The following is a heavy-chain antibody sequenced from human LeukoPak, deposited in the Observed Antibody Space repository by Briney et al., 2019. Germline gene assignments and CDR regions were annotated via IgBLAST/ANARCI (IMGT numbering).Heavy chain of an antibody. D-gene: IGHD6-19*01. CDR1: GYTFTGYY. V-gene: IGHV1-2*06. Sequence: GASVKVSCNASGYTFTGYYMHWVRQAPGQGLEWMGRINPNSGGTNYAQKFQGRVTMTRDTSISTAYMELSRLRSDDTAVYYCARLPEGIAVAGRRYMDVWGKGTPVTASS. CDR2: INPNSGGT. CDR3: ARLPEGIAVAGRRYMDV. J-gene: IGHJ6*03.